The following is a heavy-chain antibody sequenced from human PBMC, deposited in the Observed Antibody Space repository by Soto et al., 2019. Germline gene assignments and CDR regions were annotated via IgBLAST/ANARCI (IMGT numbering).Heavy chain of an antibody. CDR3: ARGEYSSGWLDDY. CDR1: GYTFTGYY. D-gene: IGHD6-19*01. V-gene: IGHV1-2*04. Sequence: GASVKVSCKASGYTFTGYYMHWVRQAPGQGLEWMGWINPNSGGTNYAQKFQGWVTMTRDTSISTAYMELSRLRSDDTAVYYCARGEYSSGWLDDYWGQGTLVTVSS. J-gene: IGHJ4*02. CDR2: INPNSGGT.